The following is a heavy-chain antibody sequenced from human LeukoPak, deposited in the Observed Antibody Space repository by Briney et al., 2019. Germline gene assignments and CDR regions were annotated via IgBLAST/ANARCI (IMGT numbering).Heavy chain of an antibody. CDR3: ARGGRFGELDDAFDI. CDR2: IKQEGSEK. CDR1: GFTFSSYW. D-gene: IGHD3-10*01. Sequence: GGSLRLSCAASGFTFSSYWMSWVRQAPGKGLEWVANIKQEGSEKYYVDSVKGRFTISRDNSKNTLYLQMNSLRAEDTAVYYCARGGRFGELDDAFDIWGQGTMVTVSS. J-gene: IGHJ3*02. V-gene: IGHV3-7*03.